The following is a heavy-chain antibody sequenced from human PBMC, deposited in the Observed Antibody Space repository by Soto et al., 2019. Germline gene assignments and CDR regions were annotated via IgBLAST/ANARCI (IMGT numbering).Heavy chain of an antibody. J-gene: IGHJ5*02. V-gene: IGHV1-18*04. CDR3: ARASGLWFGDATENWFDP. Sequence: ASVKVSCKASGGTFSSYGISWVRQAPGQGLEWMGWISAYNGNTNYAQKLQGRVTMTTDTSTSTAYMELRSLRSDDTAVYYCARASGLWFGDATENWFDPWGQGTLVTVSS. CDR1: GGTFSSYG. CDR2: ISAYNGNT. D-gene: IGHD3-10*01.